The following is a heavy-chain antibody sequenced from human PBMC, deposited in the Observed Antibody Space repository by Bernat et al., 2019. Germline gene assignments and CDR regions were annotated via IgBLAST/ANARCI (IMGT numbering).Heavy chain of an antibody. V-gene: IGHV3-11*06. CDR2: ISSSSSYT. J-gene: IGHJ6*02. CDR1: GFTFSDYY. Sequence: QVQLVESGGGLVKPGGSLRLSCAASGFTFSDYYMSWIRQAPGKGLEWVSYISSSSSYTNYADSVKGRFTISRDNSKNTLFLQMNSLRAEDTAVYYCARIFSEGIPAAGTDYYYGMDVWGQGTTVTVSS. CDR3: ARIFSEGIPAAGTDYYYGMDV. D-gene: IGHD6-13*01.